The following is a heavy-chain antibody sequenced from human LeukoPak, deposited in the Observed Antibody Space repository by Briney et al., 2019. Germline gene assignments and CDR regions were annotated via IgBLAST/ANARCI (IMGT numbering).Heavy chain of an antibody. CDR3: TRDLYSQY. V-gene: IGHV3-15*01. CDR2: IKSKADGGTA. Sequence: PGGSLRLSCAASGFTFSYAWMSWVRQPPGKGLEWVGRIKSKADGGTADYAAPVKGRFTISRDDSKNTLYLQMNSLKIEDTAVYYCTRDLYSQYWGQGTLVTVSS. J-gene: IGHJ1*01. D-gene: IGHD2-15*01. CDR1: GFTFSYAW.